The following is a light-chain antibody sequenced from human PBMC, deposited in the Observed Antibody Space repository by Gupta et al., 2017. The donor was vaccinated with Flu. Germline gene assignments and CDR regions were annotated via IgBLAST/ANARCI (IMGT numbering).Light chain of an antibody. Sequence: DIVMTQSPDSLAVSLGERATINCRSSQSILYTSNNRNYLAWYQQKPGQPPKLLIYWASTRESGVPDRFSGSGSGTDFTLTISSLQAEDVATYYCQQDDDGPRTFGQGTQVAIK. J-gene: IGKJ1*01. CDR1: QSILYTSNNRNY. CDR3: QQDDDGPRT. V-gene: IGKV4-1*01. CDR2: WAS.